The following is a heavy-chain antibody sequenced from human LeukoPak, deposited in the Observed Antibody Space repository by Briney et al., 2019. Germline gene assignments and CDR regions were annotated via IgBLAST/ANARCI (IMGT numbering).Heavy chain of an antibody. CDR3: ARDLTYSSSTNNWFDP. V-gene: IGHV4-59*01. CDR1: GGSISSYY. CDR2: IYYSGST. J-gene: IGHJ5*02. D-gene: IGHD6-6*01. Sequence: SETLSLTCTVSGGSISSYYWSWIRQPPGKGLEWIGYIYYSGSTNYNPSLKSRVTISVDTSKNQFSPKLSSVTAADTAVYYCARDLTYSSSTNNWFDPWGQGTLVTVSS.